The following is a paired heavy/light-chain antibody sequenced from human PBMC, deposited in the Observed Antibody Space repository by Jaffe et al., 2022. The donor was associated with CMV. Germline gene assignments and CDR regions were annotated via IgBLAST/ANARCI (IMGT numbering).Light chain of an antibody. CDR2: RNN. CDR1: SNNVGNEG. CDR3: AAWDSSLRAWV. Sequence: QAGLTQPPSVSKGLRQTATLTCTGNSNNVGNEGAAWLQQHQGHPPKLLSYRNNNRPSGISERFSASTSGNTASLTISGLQPEDEADYYCAAWDSSLRAWVFGGGTKLTVL. J-gene: IGLJ3*02. V-gene: IGLV10-54*01.
Heavy chain of an antibody. J-gene: IGHJ4*02. V-gene: IGHV3-48*02. CDR3: ARDWAGQWQVGSFDY. D-gene: IGHD6-19*01. CDR2: IDGSSDTI. CDR1: GFTFSNYH. Sequence: EVQLMESGGGLVQPGGSLRLSCAASGFTFSNYHMNWVRQAPGRGLEWVSIIDGSSDTIHYADSVKGRFTISRDNAKNLLYLQMNSLRDEDTAVYYCARDWAGQWQVGSFDYWGQGALVTVSS.